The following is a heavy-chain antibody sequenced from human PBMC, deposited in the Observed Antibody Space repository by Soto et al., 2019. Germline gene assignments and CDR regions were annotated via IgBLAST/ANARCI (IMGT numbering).Heavy chain of an antibody. CDR3: TLSYGGSYYYSHGMDV. J-gene: IGHJ6*02. CDR2: IHPGDSDT. D-gene: IGHD4-17*01. V-gene: IGHV5-51*01. Sequence: PGQSLKISCKGSGYSISKYTVGWVRQIPGKGLEWMGIIHPGDSDTRYSPSFQGQVTISADKSISTAYLQWSSLKASDTAMYYCTLSYGGSYYYSHGMDVWGQGTTVTVSS. CDR1: GYSISKYT.